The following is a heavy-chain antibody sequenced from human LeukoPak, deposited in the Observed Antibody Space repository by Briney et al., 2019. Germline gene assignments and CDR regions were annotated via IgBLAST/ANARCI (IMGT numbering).Heavy chain of an antibody. J-gene: IGHJ5*02. CDR1: GFTFSSYG. CDR2: IWFDASNK. CDR3: ARSVGATTDWFDP. Sequence: PGGSLRLSCAASGFTFSSYGMCWVRQAPGKGLEWVAVIWFDASNKYYADSVKGRFTTSRDNSKNTLYLEMNSLRGEDTAVYYCARSVGATTDWFDPWGQGTQVIVSS. V-gene: IGHV3-33*01. D-gene: IGHD1-26*01.